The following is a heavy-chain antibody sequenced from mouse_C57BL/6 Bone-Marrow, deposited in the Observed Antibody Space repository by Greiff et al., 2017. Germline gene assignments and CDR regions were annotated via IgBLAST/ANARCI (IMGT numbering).Heavy chain of an antibody. V-gene: IGHV2-2*01. CDR2: IWSGGST. J-gene: IGHJ4*01. Sequence: VKLVESGPGLVQPSQSLSITCTVSGFSLTSYGVHWVRQSPGKGLEWLGVIWSGGSTDYNAAFISRLSISKDNSKSQVFFKMNRLQADDTAIYYCARRNLHYAMDYWGQGTSVTVSS. CDR1: GFSLTSYG. CDR3: ARRNLHYAMDY.